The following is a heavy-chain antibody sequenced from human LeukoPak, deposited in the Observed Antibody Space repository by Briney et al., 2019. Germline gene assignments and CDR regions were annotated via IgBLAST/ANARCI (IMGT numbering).Heavy chain of an antibody. CDR2: IYYSGST. Sequence: SETLSLTCTVSGGSISSSSYYWGWIRQPPGKGLEWIGSIYYSGSTYYNPSLKSRVTISVDTSKNQFSLKQSSVTAADTAVYYCANSIDFDYGDYYFDYWGQGALVTISS. J-gene: IGHJ4*02. CDR1: GGSISSSSYY. CDR3: ANSIDFDYGDYYFDY. D-gene: IGHD4-17*01. V-gene: IGHV4-39*01.